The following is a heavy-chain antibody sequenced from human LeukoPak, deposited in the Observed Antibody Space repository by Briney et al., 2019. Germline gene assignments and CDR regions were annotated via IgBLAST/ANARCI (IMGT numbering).Heavy chain of an antibody. Sequence: HPWGSLRLSCAASGFTFSSYSMTWVRQAPGKGLEWVSAISRIGGATYYADSVKDRFTISRDNSKNTLYLQMNSLGAEDTAVYYCARAAMVRGVDYFDSWGQGNLVPVSS. V-gene: IGHV3-23*01. CDR2: ISRIGGAT. CDR3: ARAAMVRGVDYFDS. J-gene: IGHJ4*02. D-gene: IGHD3-10*01. CDR1: GFTFSSYS.